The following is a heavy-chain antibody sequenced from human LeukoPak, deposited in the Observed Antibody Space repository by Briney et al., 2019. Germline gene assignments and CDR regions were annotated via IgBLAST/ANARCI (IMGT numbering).Heavy chain of an antibody. V-gene: IGHV3-21*01. CDR2: ITCSSSYI. CDR3: ARDRHDSSGYVHFDY. D-gene: IGHD3-22*01. CDR1: GFTFSSYS. J-gene: IGHJ4*02. Sequence: GGSLTLSCAASGFTFSSYSMHWVRQAPGKGLEWVSSITCSSSYIYYADSVKGRFTISRDNAKNSLYLQMNSLRAEDTAVYYCARDRHDSSGYVHFDYWGQGTLVTVSS.